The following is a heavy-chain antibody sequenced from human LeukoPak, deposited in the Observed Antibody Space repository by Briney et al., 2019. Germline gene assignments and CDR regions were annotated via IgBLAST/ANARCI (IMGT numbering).Heavy chain of an antibody. CDR1: GFTFDDYA. CDR2: ISWDGGSI. Sequence: GGSLRLSCAASGFTFDDYAMHWVRQAPGKGLEWVSLISWDGGSIGYADSVKGRFTISRDNAKNSLYLQMNSLRAEDMALYYCAKDRRRGYFGSGSNFDYWGQGTLVTVSS. CDR3: AKDRRRGYFGSGSNFDY. V-gene: IGHV3-43D*04. J-gene: IGHJ4*02. D-gene: IGHD3-10*01.